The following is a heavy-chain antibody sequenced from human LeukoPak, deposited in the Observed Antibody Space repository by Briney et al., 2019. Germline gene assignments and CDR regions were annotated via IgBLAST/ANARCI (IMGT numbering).Heavy chain of an antibody. J-gene: IGHJ4*02. CDR2: ISGSGGST. Sequence: GGSLRLSCAASGFTFSSYAMSWVRQAPGKGLEWVSAISGSGGSTYYADSVKGRFTISRDNSKNTLYLQMNSVRAEDRAVYYCAKKRQSVRGAYFDYWGQGTLVTVSS. CDR3: AKKRQSVRGAYFDY. CDR1: GFTFSSYA. V-gene: IGHV3-23*01. D-gene: IGHD3-10*01.